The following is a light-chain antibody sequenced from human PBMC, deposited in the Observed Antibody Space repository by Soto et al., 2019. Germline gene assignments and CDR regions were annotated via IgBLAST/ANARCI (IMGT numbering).Light chain of an antibody. CDR3: QHYYSPPVT. CDR1: QSVLSSSDNKNL. CDR2: WAS. V-gene: IGKV4-1*01. J-gene: IGKJ1*01. Sequence: DIVMTQSPDSLALSLGARATINCKSSQSVLSSSDNKNLLAWFQHKPGQPPRLLIYWASTRESGVPDRFSGSGSGTDFTLTISSLQAEDVAIYYCQHYYSPPVTFGQGTKVEIK.